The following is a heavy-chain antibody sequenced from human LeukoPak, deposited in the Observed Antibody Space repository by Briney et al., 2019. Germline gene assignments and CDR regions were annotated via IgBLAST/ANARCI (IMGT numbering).Heavy chain of an antibody. CDR3: ARGGYCSGGSCYYYGMDV. D-gene: IGHD2-15*01. J-gene: IGHJ6*04. CDR2: ISSSGSTF. Sequence: PGGYLRLYCAASGFTFSSYEMNRVRQAPGHGREGVSYISSSGSTFYYADSVKGPFTNSRDNAKNSLSMQMNSLRAEDTAVYYCARGGYCSGGSCYYYGMDVWGKGTTVTVSS. V-gene: IGHV3-48*03. CDR1: GFTFSSYE.